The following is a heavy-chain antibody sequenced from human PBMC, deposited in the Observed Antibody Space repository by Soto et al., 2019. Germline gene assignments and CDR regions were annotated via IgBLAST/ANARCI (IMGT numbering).Heavy chain of an antibody. CDR1: GDSISSGNF. D-gene: IGHD3-3*01. J-gene: IGHJ4*02. V-gene: IGHV4-30-4*01. Sequence: QVQLQESGPGLVEPSQTLSLTCTVSGDSISSGNFWSWIRQSPGKGLEWIGHTYNSGTTYNNPSLRSRGTISIDTSRNQFSLRLTSVTAADTALYYCARGPSADKIDYWGQGTLVTVSS. CDR2: TYNSGTT. CDR3: ARGPSADKIDY.